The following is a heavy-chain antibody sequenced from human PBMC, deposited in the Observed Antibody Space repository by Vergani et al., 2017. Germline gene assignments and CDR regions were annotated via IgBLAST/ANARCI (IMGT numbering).Heavy chain of an antibody. V-gene: IGHV4-34*01. D-gene: IGHD3-10*01. CDR1: GGSFSGYY. J-gene: IGHJ6*02. CDR2: INHSGST. Sequence: QVQLQQWGAGLLKPSETLSLTCAVYGGSFSGYYWSWIRQPPGKGLEWIGEINHSGSTNYNPSLKSRVTISVDTSKNQFSLKLSSVTAADTAVYYCARDYGSGNGYPYYYYGMDVWGQGTTVTVSS. CDR3: ARDYGSGNGYPYYYYGMDV.